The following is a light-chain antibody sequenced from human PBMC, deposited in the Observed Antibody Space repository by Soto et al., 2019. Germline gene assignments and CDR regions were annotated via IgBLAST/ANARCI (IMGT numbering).Light chain of an antibody. J-gene: IGLJ2*01. V-gene: IGLV2-14*01. Sequence: QSVLTQPASVSASPGQSISISCTGTSNDIGAFDYVSWYQQHPGKAPKLIIFEVFNRPSGVSTRFSGSKSGSTASLTISGLQAEDEADYFCSSYTTNNAHVFGGGTKLT. CDR2: EVF. CDR1: SNDIGAFDY. CDR3: SSYTTNNAHV.